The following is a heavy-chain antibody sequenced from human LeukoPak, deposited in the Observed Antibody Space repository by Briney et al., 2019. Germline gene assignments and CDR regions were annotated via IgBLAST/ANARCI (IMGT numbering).Heavy chain of an antibody. CDR1: GYTFTSYA. Sequence: ASVKVSCEASGYTFTSYAMHWVRQAPGQRLEWMGWINAGNGNTKYSQKFQGRVTITRDTSASTAYMELSSLRSEDTAVYYCARDWTYYYGSGHDAFDIWGQGTMVTVSS. V-gene: IGHV1-3*01. CDR2: INAGNGNT. CDR3: ARDWTYYYGSGHDAFDI. D-gene: IGHD3-10*01. J-gene: IGHJ3*02.